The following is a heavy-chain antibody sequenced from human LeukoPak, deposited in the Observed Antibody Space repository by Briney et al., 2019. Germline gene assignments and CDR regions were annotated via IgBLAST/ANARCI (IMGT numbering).Heavy chain of an antibody. CDR2: FDPEDGET. J-gene: IGHJ5*02. V-gene: IGHV1-24*01. CDR1: GYTLTELS. CDR3: ATFLPRGASGWLNWFDP. Sequence: ASVKVSCKVSGYTLTELSMHWVRQAPGKGLEWMGGFDPEDGETIYAQKFQGRVTMTEDTSTDTAYMELSSLRSEDTAVYYCATFLPRGASGWLNWFDPWGQGTLVTVSS. D-gene: IGHD6-19*01.